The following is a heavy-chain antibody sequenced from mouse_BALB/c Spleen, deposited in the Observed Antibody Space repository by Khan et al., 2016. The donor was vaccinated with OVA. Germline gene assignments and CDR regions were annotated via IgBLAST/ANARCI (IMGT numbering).Heavy chain of an antibody. J-gene: IGHJ3*01. Sequence: VQLQQSGPDLVKPGASVKISCKASGYSFTLYYMTWVKQSHGKSLEWLGRVNPNTGGSDYNQEFKGKAILTVDKSSTTAYMELHSLTSECSAVYYCARGYDFFAYWGQVTLVTVSA. CDR2: VNPNTGGS. CDR3: ARGYDFFAY. CDR1: GYSFTLYY. D-gene: IGHD2-14*01. V-gene: IGHV1-26*01.